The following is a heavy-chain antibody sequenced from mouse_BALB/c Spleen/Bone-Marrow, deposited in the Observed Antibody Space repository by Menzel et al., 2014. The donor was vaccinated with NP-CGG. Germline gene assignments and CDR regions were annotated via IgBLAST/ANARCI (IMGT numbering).Heavy chain of an antibody. J-gene: IGHJ3*01. V-gene: IGHV4-1*02. CDR1: GFDFSRYW. CDR2: INPDSSTI. Sequence: EVKLVESGGGLVQPGGSLKLSCAASGFDFSRYWMSWVRRAPGKGLEWIGEINPDSSTINYTPSLKDKFIISRDNAKNTQYLQMSKVRSEDTALYYCSRLGYYGGFAYWGQGTLVTVSA. CDR3: SRLGYYGGFAY. D-gene: IGHD2-3*01.